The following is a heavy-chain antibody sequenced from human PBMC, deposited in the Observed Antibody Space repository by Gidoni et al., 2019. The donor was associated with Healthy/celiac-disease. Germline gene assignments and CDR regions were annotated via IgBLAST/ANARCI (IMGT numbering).Heavy chain of an antibody. V-gene: IGHV4-34*01. CDR2: INHSGST. CDR3: ARGSGRYFDWLLFRGYYFDY. D-gene: IGHD3-9*01. CDR1: GGSFSGYY. Sequence: QVQLQQWGAGLLKPSETLSLTCAVYGGSFSGYYWSWIRQPPGKGLEWIGEINHSGSTNYNPSLKSRVTISVDTSKNQFSLKLSSVTAADTAVYYCARGSGRYFDWLLFRGYYFDYWGQGTLVTVSS. J-gene: IGHJ4*02.